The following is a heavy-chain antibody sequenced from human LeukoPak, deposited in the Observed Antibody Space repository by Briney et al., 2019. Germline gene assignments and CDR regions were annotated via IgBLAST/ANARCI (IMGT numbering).Heavy chain of an antibody. D-gene: IGHD3-10*01. V-gene: IGHV4-59*08. J-gene: IGHJ5*02. CDR3: ARPRGGWFDP. CDR2: IYYSGST. Sequence: PSETLSLTCTVSGGSISSPYWTWVRQPPGKGLQWIGYIYYSGSTNYNPSLKSRVTISVDTSKNQFSLKLSSVTAADTAVYYCARPRGGWFDPWGQGTLVTVSS. CDR1: GGSISSPY.